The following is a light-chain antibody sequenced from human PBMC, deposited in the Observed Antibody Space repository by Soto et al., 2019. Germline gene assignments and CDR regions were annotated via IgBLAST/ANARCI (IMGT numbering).Light chain of an antibody. CDR3: QQYGTSPGT. CDR1: QSVFNNY. CDR2: GAS. Sequence: EIVLTQAPGTLSLSPGERGILSCRASQSVFNNYLAWYQHKPGQSPRLLIRGASFRATGIPDRFSGSASGTDSTLTISRLEPEDYAIYYCQQYGTSPGTFGQGTKVDIK. V-gene: IGKV3-20*01. J-gene: IGKJ1*01.